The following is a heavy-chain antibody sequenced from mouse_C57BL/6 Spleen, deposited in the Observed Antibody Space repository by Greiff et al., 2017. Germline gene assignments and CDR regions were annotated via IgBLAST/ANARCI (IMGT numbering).Heavy chain of an antibody. CDR3: ARDYGSSYGDWYFDV. V-gene: IGHV1-81*01. CDR1: GYTFTSYG. CDR2: IYPRSGNT. Sequence: VQVVESGAELARPGASVKLSCKASGYTFTSYGISWVKQRTGQGLEWIGEIYPRSGNTYYNEKFKGKATLTADTSSSTAYMELRSLTSEDSAVYFWARDYGSSYGDWYFDVWGTGTTVTVSS. D-gene: IGHD1-1*01. J-gene: IGHJ1*03.